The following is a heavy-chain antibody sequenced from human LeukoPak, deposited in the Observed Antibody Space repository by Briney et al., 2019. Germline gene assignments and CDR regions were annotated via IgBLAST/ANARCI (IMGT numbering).Heavy chain of an antibody. V-gene: IGHV3-7*01. CDR1: GFTFSSYW. CDR3: ARDLMYWFDP. J-gene: IGHJ5*02. CDR2: IKQDGSET. Sequence: GGSLRLSCAASGFTFSSYWMSWVRQAPGKGLEWAANIKQDGSETYYVDSVKGRFTISRDNAKNSLYLQMNSLRAEDTAVYNCARDLMYWFDPRGHGTLITVSS.